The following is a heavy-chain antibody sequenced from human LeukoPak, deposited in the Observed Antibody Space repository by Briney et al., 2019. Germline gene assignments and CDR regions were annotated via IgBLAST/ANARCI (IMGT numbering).Heavy chain of an antibody. Sequence: PGGSLRLSCAASGFTFSSYAMSWVRQAPGKGLEWVSAISGSGGSTYYADSVKGRFTISRDNSKNTLYLQMNSLRAEDTAVYYCAKVTDDYGGNSGGFDFWGQGTLVTVSS. D-gene: IGHD4-23*01. CDR2: ISGSGGST. CDR1: GFTFSSYA. V-gene: IGHV3-23*01. CDR3: AKVTDDYGGNSGGFDF. J-gene: IGHJ4*02.